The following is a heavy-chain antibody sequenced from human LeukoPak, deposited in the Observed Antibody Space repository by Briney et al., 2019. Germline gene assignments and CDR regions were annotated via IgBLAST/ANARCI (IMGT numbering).Heavy chain of an antibody. Sequence: GGALRLSCAASGFTFSSYAMSWVRQAPGKGLEWVSGISGSGGSTDYADSVKGRFTISRDNSKNTLDLQMNSLRAEDTAVYYCARSSTVIVEDFGYWGQGTLVTVSS. D-gene: IGHD3-22*01. CDR2: ISGSGGST. CDR1: GFTFSSYA. V-gene: IGHV3-23*01. CDR3: ARSSTVIVEDFGY. J-gene: IGHJ4*02.